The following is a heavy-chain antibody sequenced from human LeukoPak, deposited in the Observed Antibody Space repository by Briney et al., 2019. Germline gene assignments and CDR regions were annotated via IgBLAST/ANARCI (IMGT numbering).Heavy chain of an antibody. D-gene: IGHD6-19*01. CDR3: AVDLYSSVWYGAFDM. Sequence: PGGSLRLSCAASGFTFDAYAMHWVRQAPGKGLEWVSGISWNSGTMGYADSVKGRFTISRDNAKNSLYLQMNSLRAEDTALYFCAVDLYSSVWYGAFDMWGQGTMVTVST. V-gene: IGHV3-9*01. CDR2: ISWNSGTM. J-gene: IGHJ3*02. CDR1: GFTFDAYA.